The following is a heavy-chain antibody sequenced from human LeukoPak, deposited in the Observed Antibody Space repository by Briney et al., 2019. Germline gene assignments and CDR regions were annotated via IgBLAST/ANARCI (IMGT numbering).Heavy chain of an antibody. CDR1: GGSISSGNW. CDR3: ARGSGRLLRNWFDP. CDR2: IYHSGST. V-gene: IGHV4-4*02. J-gene: IGHJ5*02. D-gene: IGHD2/OR15-2a*01. Sequence: PSGTLSLTCAVSGGSISSGNWWSWVRQPPGKGLEWIGEIYHSGSTNYNPSLKSRVTISVDKSKNQFSLKLSSVTAADTAVYYCARGSGRLLRNWFDPWGQGTLVTVSS.